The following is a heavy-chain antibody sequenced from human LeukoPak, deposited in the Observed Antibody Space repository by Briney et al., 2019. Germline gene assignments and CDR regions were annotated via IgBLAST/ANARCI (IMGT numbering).Heavy chain of an antibody. CDR1: GFTFSSYA. V-gene: IGHV3-30-3*01. D-gene: IGHD3-22*01. Sequence: GGSLRLSCAASGFTFSSYAMSWVRQAPGKGLEWVAVISYDGSNKYYADSVKGRFTISRDNSKNTLYLQMNSLRAEDTAVYYCARDSPFVTYYYDSSGYQPDYWGQGTLVTVSS. CDR2: ISYDGSNK. J-gene: IGHJ4*02. CDR3: ARDSPFVTYYYDSSGYQPDY.